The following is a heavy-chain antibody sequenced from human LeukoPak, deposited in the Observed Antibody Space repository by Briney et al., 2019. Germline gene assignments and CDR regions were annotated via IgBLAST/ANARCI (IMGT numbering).Heavy chain of an antibody. CDR3: ASEYSSGWFYYGMGV. V-gene: IGHV1-2*02. J-gene: IGHJ6*02. CDR2: INPNSGGT. Sequence: ASVKVSCKASGYAFTGYYMHWVRQAPGQGLEWMGWINPNSGGTNYAQKFQGRVTMTRDTSISTAYMELSRLRSDDTAVYYCASEYSSGWFYYGMGVWGQGTTVTVSS. CDR1: GYAFTGYY. D-gene: IGHD6-19*01.